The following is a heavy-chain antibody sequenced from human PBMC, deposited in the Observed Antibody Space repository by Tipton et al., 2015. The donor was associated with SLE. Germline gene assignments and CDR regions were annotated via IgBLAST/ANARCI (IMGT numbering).Heavy chain of an antibody. Sequence: SLRLSCAASGFTFSSYSMNWVRQAPGKGLEWVSSISSSGSGSSMYYADSVKGRFTISRDNAKNSLFLQMNSVRAEDTGVYYCARNTGVEFDHWGQGTLVTVSS. J-gene: IGHJ4*02. D-gene: IGHD7-27*01. V-gene: IGHV3-21*01. CDR2: ISSSGSGSSM. CDR3: ARNTGVEFDH. CDR1: GFTFSSYS.